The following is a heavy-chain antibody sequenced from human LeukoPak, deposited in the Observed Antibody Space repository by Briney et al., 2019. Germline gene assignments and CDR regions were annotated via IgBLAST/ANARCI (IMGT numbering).Heavy chain of an antibody. CDR3: ARRVQPYYFDF. CDR1: GGSFSTYY. Sequence: PSETLSLTCAVNGGSFSTYYWSWIRQPPGKGLEWIGEIDQSGSTNYKPSLKNRITISIDTSKKQFSLNLTSVTAADTAVYYCARRVQPYYFDFWGQGTLVTVSS. D-gene: IGHD6-13*01. J-gene: IGHJ4*02. CDR2: IDQSGST. V-gene: IGHV4-34*01.